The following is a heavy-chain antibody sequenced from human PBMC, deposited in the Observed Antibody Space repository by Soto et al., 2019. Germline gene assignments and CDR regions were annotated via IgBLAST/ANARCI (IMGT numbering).Heavy chain of an antibody. D-gene: IGHD1-26*01. Sequence: GGSLRLSCAASGFTFSSYAMSWVRQAPGKGLEWVSAISGSGGSTYYADSVKGRFTISRDNSKNTLYLQMNSLRAEDTAVYYCAKGTGSGSYERPYYFDYWGQGTLVTISS. CDR2: ISGSGGST. CDR3: AKGTGSGSYERPYYFDY. V-gene: IGHV3-23*01. CDR1: GFTFSSYA. J-gene: IGHJ4*02.